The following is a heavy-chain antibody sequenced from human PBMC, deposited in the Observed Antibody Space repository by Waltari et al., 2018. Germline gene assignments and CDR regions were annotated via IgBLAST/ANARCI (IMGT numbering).Heavy chain of an antibody. CDR2: VYYTGTT. CDR3: ARERGYDGFDF. J-gene: IGHJ4*02. V-gene: IGHV4-59*01. CDR1: GVSISGYY. D-gene: IGHD3-16*01. Sequence: QVHLQESGPGLVKPSETLSLTCAVPGVSISGYYLSWIRQPPGKGLEWIGYVYYTGTTHYNPSLKSRVTMSVDTSANQFSLKLASVTAADTAVYYCARERGYDGFDFWGQGTLATVSS.